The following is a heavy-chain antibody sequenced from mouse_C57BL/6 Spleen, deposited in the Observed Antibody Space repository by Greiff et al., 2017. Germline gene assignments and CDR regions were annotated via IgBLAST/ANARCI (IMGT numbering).Heavy chain of an antibody. CDR1: GYTFTDYY. V-gene: IGHV1-76*01. CDR2: IYPGSGNT. Sequence: VQLQQSGAELVRPGASVKLSCKASGYTFTDYYINWVKQRPGQGLEWIARIYPGSGNTYYNEKFKGKATLTAEKSSSTAYMQLSSLTSEDSAVYFCARARNGPDDWGQGTTLTVSS. D-gene: IGHD1-2*01. J-gene: IGHJ2*01. CDR3: ARARNGPDD.